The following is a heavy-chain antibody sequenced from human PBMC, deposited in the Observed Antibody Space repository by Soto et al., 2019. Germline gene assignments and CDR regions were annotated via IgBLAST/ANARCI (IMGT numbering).Heavy chain of an antibody. CDR3: ARRLYFGVDFYTHYPSRIDV. J-gene: IGHJ6*02. CDR1: GDTFSSYT. CDR2: IIPVLGVT. V-gene: IGHV1-69*02. D-gene: IGHD2-21*02. Sequence: QVQLVQSGPEVKKPGSSVRISCRSGGDTFSSYTVSWVRQTPGQGLEWMGRIIPVLGVTNYSRKFKGRMTITADKTTPTAHTALSTLTSEDTARYSCARRLYFGVDFYTHYPSRIDVLAHGPSFILSS.